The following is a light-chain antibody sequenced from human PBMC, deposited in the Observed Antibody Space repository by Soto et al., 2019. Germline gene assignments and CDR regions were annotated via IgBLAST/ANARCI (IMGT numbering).Light chain of an antibody. V-gene: IGKV1-5*01. CDR1: QSVSSS. CDR3: QQYNNYWT. Sequence: MTQSPDTLSVSPGERATLSCRASQSVSSSYLAWYQQKPGKAPKLLIYDASSLESGVPSRFSGSGSGTEFTLTISSLQPDDFGTYYCQQYNNYWTFGQGTKV. CDR2: DAS. J-gene: IGKJ1*01.